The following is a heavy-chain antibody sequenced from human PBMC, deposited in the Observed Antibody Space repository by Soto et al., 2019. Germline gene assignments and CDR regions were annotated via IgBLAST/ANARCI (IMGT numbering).Heavy chain of an antibody. D-gene: IGHD2-15*01. J-gene: IGHJ4*02. CDR2: IYYSGST. V-gene: IGHV4-59*01. CDR1: GGSISSYY. Sequence: SETLSLTCTVSGGSISSYYWSWIRQPPGKGLEWIGYIYYSGSTNYNPSLKSRVTISVDTSKNQFSLKLSSVTAADTAVYYCAREKYCSGGSCYGYLDYWGQGALVTGSS. CDR3: AREKYCSGGSCYGYLDY.